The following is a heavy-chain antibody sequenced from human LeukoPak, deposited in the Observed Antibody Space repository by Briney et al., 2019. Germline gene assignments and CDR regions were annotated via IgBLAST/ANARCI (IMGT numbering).Heavy chain of an antibody. CDR1: GFIFSSYS. V-gene: IGHV3-21*01. J-gene: IGHJ5*02. D-gene: IGHD4/OR15-4a*01. CDR2: ISSSSSYI. Sequence: GGSLRLSCAASGFIFSSYSMNWVRQAPGKGLEWVSSISSSSSYIYYADSVKGRFTISRDNAKNSLYLQMNGLRAEDTAVYYCAPQGATGSRFDPQGQGTLVTVSS. CDR3: APQGATGSRFDP.